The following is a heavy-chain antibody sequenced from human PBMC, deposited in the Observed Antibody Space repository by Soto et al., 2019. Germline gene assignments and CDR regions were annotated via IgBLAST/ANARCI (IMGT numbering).Heavy chain of an antibody. D-gene: IGHD4-17*01. Sequence: QVQLQQWGGGLLKPSETLSLSCGVYGGSFSGYYWNWIRQPPGKGLEWIGDINHSGSTNYNPSLKSRLTMSVDTSKNQFFLNLTSVSDADTAVYYCARGPYGVPPFQCWGQGALVIVSS. V-gene: IGHV4-34*01. CDR1: GGSFSGYY. CDR3: ARGPYGVPPFQC. J-gene: IGHJ1*01. CDR2: INHSGST.